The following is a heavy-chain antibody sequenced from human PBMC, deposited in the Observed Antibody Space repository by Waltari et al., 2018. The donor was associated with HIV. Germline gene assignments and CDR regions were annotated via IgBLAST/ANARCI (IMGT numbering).Heavy chain of an antibody. V-gene: IGHV1-8*01. CDR1: GYTFTSYD. D-gene: IGHD6-19*01. CDR2: MNPNSGNT. Sequence: QVQLVQSGAEVKKPGASVKVSCKASGYTFTSYDINWVRQATGQGLEWMGWMNPNSGNTGYAQKFQGRVTMTRNTSISTAYMELSSLRSEDTAVYYCARRASSGWPYYYYGMDVWGQGTTVTVSS. CDR3: ARRASSGWPYYYYGMDV. J-gene: IGHJ6*02.